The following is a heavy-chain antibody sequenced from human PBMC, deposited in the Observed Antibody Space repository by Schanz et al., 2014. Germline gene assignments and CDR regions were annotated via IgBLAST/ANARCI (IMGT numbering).Heavy chain of an antibody. CDR3: ARDRWDWNNAFDI. Sequence: EVQLVESGGGLIQPGGSLRLSCAASGFTVSSNYMSWVRQAPGKGLEWVSVIYSGGSTYYAASVKGRFTISRDNSKNTLYLQMNSLRAEDTAVYYCARDRWDWNNAFDIWGQGTMVTVSS. CDR1: GFTVSSNY. CDR2: IYSGGST. V-gene: IGHV3-53*01. D-gene: IGHD1-1*01. J-gene: IGHJ3*02.